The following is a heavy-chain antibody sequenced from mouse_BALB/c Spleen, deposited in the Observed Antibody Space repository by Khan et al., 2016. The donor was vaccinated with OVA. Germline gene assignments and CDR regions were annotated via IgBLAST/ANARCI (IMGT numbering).Heavy chain of an antibody. Sequence: VQLQQSGPELVKPGASVKISCKASGYSFTGYFMNWVMQRPGKSLEWIGRINPHIGETFYNQQFKGKATLTVDASSRTAHMELRSLASEASAVDYCARIYGSDFDYWGQGTTLTVSS. CDR2: INPHIGET. CDR1: GYSFTGYF. J-gene: IGHJ2*01. V-gene: IGHV1-20*02. CDR3: ARIYGSDFDY. D-gene: IGHD1-1*01.